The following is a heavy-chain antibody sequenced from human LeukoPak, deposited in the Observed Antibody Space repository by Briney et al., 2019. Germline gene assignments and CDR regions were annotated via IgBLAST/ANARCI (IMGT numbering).Heavy chain of an antibody. CDR3: ARATPNSYGSPLYSSDN. CDR2: INPSGGST. V-gene: IGHV1-46*01. J-gene: IGHJ4*02. CDR1: GYTFTNYY. Sequence: ASVKVSCTASGYTFTNYYIHWVRQAPGQGLEWTGIINPSGGSTSYAQKFQGRVTMTRDTSTSTVYMELSRLTSDDTAVYYCARATPNSYGSPLYSSDNWGQGTLVTVSS. D-gene: IGHD5-18*01.